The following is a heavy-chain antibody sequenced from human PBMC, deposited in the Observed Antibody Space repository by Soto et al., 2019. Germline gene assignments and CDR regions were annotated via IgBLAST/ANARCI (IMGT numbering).Heavy chain of an antibody. CDR2: IYYTGST. J-gene: IGHJ4*02. CDR1: GGSISSGDYF. CDR3: ARDDGYYRLYDY. D-gene: IGHD3-3*01. Sequence: PSETLSLTCTVSGGSISSGDYFWSWVRQPPGKGLEWIGHIYYTGSTSYNPSLKSRITMSVDTSKNQFSLKVSSVTAADTAVYFCARDDGYYRLYDYWGQGTLVTVSS. V-gene: IGHV4-30-4*01.